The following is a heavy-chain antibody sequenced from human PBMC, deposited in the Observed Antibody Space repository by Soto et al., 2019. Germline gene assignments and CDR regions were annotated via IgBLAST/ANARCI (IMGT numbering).Heavy chain of an antibody. J-gene: IGHJ6*02. V-gene: IGHV5-51*01. CDR2: IFPADSDI. D-gene: IGHD3-10*01. CDR1: GYIFSTNW. CDR3: AKHNYCGSGSYFYYYRSDL. Sequence: GESLKISCKASGYIFSTNWIAWVRHVPGKGLEWMGSIFPADSDIRYNPSFQGQVAISVDKSIDTAYLQWSSLKASDTGTFYCAKHNYCGSGSYFYYYRSDLWGQGTTVTVSS.